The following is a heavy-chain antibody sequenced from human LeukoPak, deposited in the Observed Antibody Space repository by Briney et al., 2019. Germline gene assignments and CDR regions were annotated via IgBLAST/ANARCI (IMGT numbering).Heavy chain of an antibody. CDR2: ISSSSSYI. D-gene: IGHD6-19*01. J-gene: IGHJ3*02. V-gene: IGHV3-21*01. CDR1: GFTFSSYS. CDR3: ARSLAYSSGWYGDALDI. Sequence: PGGSLRLSCAASGFTFSSYSMKWVRQAPGKGLEWVSSISSSSSYIYYADSVKGRFTISRDNAKNSLYLQMNSLRAEDTAVYYCARSLAYSSGWYGDALDIWGQGTMVTVSS.